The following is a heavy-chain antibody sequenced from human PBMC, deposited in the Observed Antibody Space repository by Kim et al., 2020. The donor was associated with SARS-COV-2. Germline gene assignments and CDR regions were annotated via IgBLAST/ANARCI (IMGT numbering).Heavy chain of an antibody. J-gene: IGHJ4*02. V-gene: IGHV4-4*02. CDR3: ARATYYYGSGCYSFDY. CDR2: IYHSGST. CDR1: GGSISSSNW. Sequence: SETLSLICAVSGGSISSSNWWSWVRQPPGKGLEWIGEIYHSGSTNYNPSLKSRVTISVDKSKNQFSLKLSSVTAADTAVYSCARATYYYGSGCYSFDYWGRGTLVTVSS. D-gene: IGHD3-10*01.